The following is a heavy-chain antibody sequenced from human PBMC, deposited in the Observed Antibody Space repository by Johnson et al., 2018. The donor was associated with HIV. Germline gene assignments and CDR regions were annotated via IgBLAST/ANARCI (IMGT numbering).Heavy chain of an antibody. Sequence: VQLVESGGGVVRPGGSLRLSCVTSGFTFDDYGMHWVRQAAGKGLEWVSGISWNSGSIASGDSVQGRFPISRDNAKNTLYLQMNSLRAEDTAVYYCARAGSSSSGPRAFDIWGQGTMVTVSS. J-gene: IGHJ3*02. CDR2: ISWNSGSI. V-gene: IGHV3-9*01. D-gene: IGHD6-6*01. CDR1: GFTFDDYG. CDR3: ARAGSSSSGPRAFDI.